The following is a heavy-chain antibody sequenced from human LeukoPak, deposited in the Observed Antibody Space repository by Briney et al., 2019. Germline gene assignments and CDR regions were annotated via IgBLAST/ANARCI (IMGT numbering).Heavy chain of an antibody. D-gene: IGHD3-3*01. CDR3: ARRADFWSGSDYYMDV. CDR1: GYRFTSYW. J-gene: IGHJ6*03. Sequence: GESLKISCQGSGYRFTSYWIGWVRQLPGKGLEWMGIIYPGDSDTRYSPSFQGQVTISADKSISTAYLQWSSLKASDTAMYYCARRADFWSGSDYYMDVWGKGTTVTVSS. V-gene: IGHV5-51*01. CDR2: IYPGDSDT.